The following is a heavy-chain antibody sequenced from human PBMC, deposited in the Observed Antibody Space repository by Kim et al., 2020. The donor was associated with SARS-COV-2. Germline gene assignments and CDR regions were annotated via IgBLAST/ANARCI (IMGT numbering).Heavy chain of an antibody. CDR2: ISARDGST. Sequence: GGSLRLSCVASGFAFTDYDLSWLRQTPSGGLEWLTHISARDGSTYYADSIKGRFSISKDSAKNTLYLQMGSLRAEDTALYYCARSFSKGDYFFGFCGQGT. D-gene: IGHD3-10*01. J-gene: IGHJ4*02. CDR3: ARSFSKGDYFFGF. V-gene: IGHV3-11*01. CDR1: GFAFTDYD.